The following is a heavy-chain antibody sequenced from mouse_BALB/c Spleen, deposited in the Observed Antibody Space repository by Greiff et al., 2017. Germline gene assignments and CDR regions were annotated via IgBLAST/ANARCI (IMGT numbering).Heavy chain of an antibody. Sequence: EVQLQQSGTVLARPGASVKMSCKASGYSFTSYWMHWVKQRPGQGLEWIGAIYPGNSDTSYNQKFKGKATLTVDKSSSTAYMHLNSLTSEDSAVYYCARNDGYCLDYWGQGTTLTVSS. CDR1: GYSFTSYW. CDR3: ARNDGYCLDY. CDR2: IYPGNSDT. D-gene: IGHD2-3*01. V-gene: IGHV1-5*01. J-gene: IGHJ2*01.